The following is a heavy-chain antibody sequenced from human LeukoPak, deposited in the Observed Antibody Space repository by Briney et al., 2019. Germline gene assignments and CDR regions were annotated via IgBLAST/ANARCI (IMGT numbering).Heavy chain of an antibody. CDR2: INPNSGGT. Sequence: ASVKVSCKASGYTFTGYYMHWVRQAPGQGLEWMGWINPNSGGTNYAQKFQGRVTITRNTSISTAYMELSSLRSEDTAMYFCARGQGCTGGSCYYYYMDVWGKGTTVTVSS. CDR3: ARGQGCTGGSCYYYYMDV. D-gene: IGHD2-15*01. V-gene: IGHV1-2*02. J-gene: IGHJ6*03. CDR1: GYTFTGYY.